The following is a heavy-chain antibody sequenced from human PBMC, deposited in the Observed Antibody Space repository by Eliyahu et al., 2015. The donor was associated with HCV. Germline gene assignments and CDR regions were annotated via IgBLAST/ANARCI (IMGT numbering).Heavy chain of an antibody. CDR2: ISGSGGST. D-gene: IGHD5-18*01. CDR1: GXTFSSYA. V-gene: IGHV3-23*01. J-gene: IGHJ4*02. CDR3: AKGGYSYGRYYFDY. Sequence: EVQLLESGGGLVQPGGSLRLSCXASGXTFSSYAMSWVRQAPGKGLEWVSAISGSGGSTYYADSVKGRFTISRDNSKNTLYLQMNSLRAEDTAVYYCAKGGYSYGRYYFDYWGQGTLVTVSS.